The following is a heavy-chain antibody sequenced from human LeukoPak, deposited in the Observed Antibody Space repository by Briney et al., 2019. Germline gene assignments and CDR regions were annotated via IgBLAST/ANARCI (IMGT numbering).Heavy chain of an antibody. V-gene: IGHV3-30*04. D-gene: IGHD3-10*01. CDR2: ISYDRSNK. CDR3: ARGGGSGSYPDDY. J-gene: IGHJ4*02. CDR1: GFTFSSYA. Sequence: PGGSLRLSCAASGFTFSSYAMHWVRQAPGKGLEWVAVISYDRSNKYYADSVKGRFTISRDNSKNTLYLQMNSLRAEDTAVYYCARGGGSGSYPDDYWGQGTLVTVSS.